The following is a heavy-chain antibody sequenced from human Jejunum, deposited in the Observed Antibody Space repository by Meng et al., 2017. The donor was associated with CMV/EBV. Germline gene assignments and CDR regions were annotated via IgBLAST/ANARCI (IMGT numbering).Heavy chain of an antibody. J-gene: IGHJ4*02. CDR2: LWYDGSRK. Sequence: SGFPLNSYGIPWVRQFPGKGPEWVAVLWYDGSRKYFADSVQGRFSISRDDSKNTVYLQMNSLRAEDTAVYYCARDNDGSSHYSQFDYWGQGTLVTVSS. V-gene: IGHV3-33*01. CDR1: GFPLNSYG. CDR3: ARDNDGSSHYSQFDY. D-gene: IGHD3-22*01.